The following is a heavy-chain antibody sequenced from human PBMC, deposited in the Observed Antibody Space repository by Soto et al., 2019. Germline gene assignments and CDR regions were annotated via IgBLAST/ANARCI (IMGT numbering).Heavy chain of an antibody. Sequence: SETLSLTCNVTGGSIRNVYWSWIRQSPGKGLEWIGFIYHSGNTKYNPSLKSRVTISIDTSKNQFSLSLTSVTAADTAVYFCARAHAPTLPFDSWGQGTLVTVSS. D-gene: IGHD2-15*01. V-gene: IGHV4-59*01. CDR1: GGSIRNVY. J-gene: IGHJ4*02. CDR3: ARAHAPTLPFDS. CDR2: IYHSGNT.